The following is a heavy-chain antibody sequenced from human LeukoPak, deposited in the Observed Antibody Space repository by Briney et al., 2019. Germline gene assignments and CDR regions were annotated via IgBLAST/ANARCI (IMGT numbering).Heavy chain of an antibody. CDR3: ARGRSSSWYYYYYGMDV. D-gene: IGHD6-13*01. CDR1: GGSFSGYY. Sequence: KTSETLSLTCAVYGGSFSGYYWSWIRQPPGKGLEWIGEINHSGSTNYNPSLKSRVTISVDTSKNQFSLKLSSVTAADTAVYYCARGRSSSWYYYYYGMDVWGQGTTVTVSS. V-gene: IGHV4-34*01. J-gene: IGHJ6*02. CDR2: INHSGST.